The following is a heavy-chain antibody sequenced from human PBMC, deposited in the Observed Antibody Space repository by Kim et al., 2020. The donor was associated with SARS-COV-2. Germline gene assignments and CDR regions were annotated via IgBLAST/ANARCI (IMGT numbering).Heavy chain of an antibody. Sequence: SETLSLTCTVSGGSVSSGSYYWSWIRQPPGKGLEWIGYIYYSGSTNYNPSLKSRVTISVDTSKNQFSLKLSSVTAADTAVYYCARFSYYYDSSGYYYGFDYWGQGTLVTVSS. CDR1: GGSVSSGSYY. CDR2: IYYSGST. V-gene: IGHV4-61*01. D-gene: IGHD3-22*01. J-gene: IGHJ4*02. CDR3: ARFSYYYDSSGYYYGFDY.